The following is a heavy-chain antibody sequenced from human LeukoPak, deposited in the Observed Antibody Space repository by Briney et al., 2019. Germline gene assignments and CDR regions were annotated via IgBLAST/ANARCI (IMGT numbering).Heavy chain of an antibody. CDR1: GFTFSSYA. CDR2: ISGSGGST. J-gene: IGHJ4*02. V-gene: IGHV3-23*01. Sequence: PGGSLRLSCAASGFTFSSYAMHWVRQAPGKGLEWVSAISGSGGSTYYADSVKGRFTISRDNSKNTLYLQMNSLRAEDTAVYYCAKEGASETTVTSNFFYWGQGTLVTVSS. D-gene: IGHD4-17*01. CDR3: AKEGASETTVTSNFFY.